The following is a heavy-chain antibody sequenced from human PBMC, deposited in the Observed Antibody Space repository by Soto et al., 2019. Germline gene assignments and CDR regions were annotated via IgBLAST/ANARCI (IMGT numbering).Heavy chain of an antibody. CDR2: AYYTGST. D-gene: IGHD2-21*02. Sequence: SETLSLTCTVSGASIRSTDYYWSWIRQAPGKGLEWIGYAYYTGSTYYNPSLMSRLTISVDTSKNQFSLKLTSVTAAETAVYYCVRTAREGAVAPHWFDRWGQGTQVTVSS. CDR3: VRTAREGAVAPHWFDR. CDR1: GASIRSTDYY. V-gene: IGHV4-30-4*01. J-gene: IGHJ5*02.